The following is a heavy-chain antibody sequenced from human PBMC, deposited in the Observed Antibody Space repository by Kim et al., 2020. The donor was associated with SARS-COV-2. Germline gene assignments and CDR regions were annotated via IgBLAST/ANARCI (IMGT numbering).Heavy chain of an antibody. V-gene: IGHV3-23*01. CDR1: GFTFSSYA. CDR3: AQGVRAAGGGWFDP. Sequence: GGSLRLSCAASGFTFSSYAMSWVRQAPGKGLEWVSAISGSGGSTYYADSVKGRFTISRDNSKNTLYLQMNSLRAEDTAVYYCAQGVRAAGGGWFDPWGQGTLGTVSS. D-gene: IGHD6-13*01. J-gene: IGHJ5*02. CDR2: ISGSGGST.